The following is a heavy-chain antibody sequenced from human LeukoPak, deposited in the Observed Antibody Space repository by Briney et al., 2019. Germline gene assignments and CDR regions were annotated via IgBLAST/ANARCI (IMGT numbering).Heavy chain of an antibody. D-gene: IGHD3-10*01. J-gene: IGHJ4*02. CDR3: ARGGSGSYYG. CDR2: IYHSGST. CDR1: GGSISSGGYY. Sequence: SQTLSLTCTVSGGSISSGGYYWSWIRQPPGKGLEWIGYIYHSGSTYYNPSLKSRVTISVDRSKNQFSLKLSSVTAADTAVYYCARGGSGSYYGWGQGTLVTVSS. V-gene: IGHV4-30-2*01.